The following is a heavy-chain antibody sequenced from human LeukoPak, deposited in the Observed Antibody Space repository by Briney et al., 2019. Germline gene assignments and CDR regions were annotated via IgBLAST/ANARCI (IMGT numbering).Heavy chain of an antibody. V-gene: IGHV4-59*01. Sequence: SETLSLTCTVSGGSISSYYWSWIRQPPGKGLEWIGYIYYSGSTNYNPSLKSRVTISVDTSKNQFSLKLSSVTAADTAVYYCARDPNRADDYGDFDAFDIWGQGTMVTVSS. J-gene: IGHJ3*02. CDR1: GGSISSYY. D-gene: IGHD4-17*01. CDR2: IYYSGST. CDR3: ARDPNRADDYGDFDAFDI.